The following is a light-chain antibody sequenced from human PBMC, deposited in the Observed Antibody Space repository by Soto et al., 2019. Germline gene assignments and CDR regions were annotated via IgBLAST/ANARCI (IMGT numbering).Light chain of an antibody. CDR3: QQAASFPIT. V-gene: IGKV1-39*01. CDR2: DAS. CDR1: QTISTF. J-gene: IGKJ5*01. Sequence: QSPSSLSASVGDRVTITCRSSQTISTFLHWFQQKPGKAPNLLIYDASSLQSGVPSRFSGSGSGTDFTLTINSLQPEDFATYYCQQAASFPITFGQGTRLEIK.